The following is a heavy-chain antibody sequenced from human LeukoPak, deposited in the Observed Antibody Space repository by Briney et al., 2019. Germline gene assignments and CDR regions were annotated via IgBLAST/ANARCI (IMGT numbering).Heavy chain of an antibody. Sequence: PGGSLRLSCAASGFTVSSNYMSWVRQGPGKGLEWVAVIYSGGRTYYADSVRGRFTISRDNSKNMLYLQMNSLRGEDTAVYYCARERNYYYYMDVWGKGTTVTASS. J-gene: IGHJ6*03. CDR2: IYSGGRT. V-gene: IGHV3-66*01. CDR3: ARERNYYYYMDV. CDR1: GFTVSSNY.